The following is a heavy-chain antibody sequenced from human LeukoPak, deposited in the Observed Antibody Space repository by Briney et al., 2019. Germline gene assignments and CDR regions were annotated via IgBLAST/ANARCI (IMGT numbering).Heavy chain of an antibody. V-gene: IGHV1-46*01. CDR1: GYTFTSYY. Sequence: ASVKVSCKASGYTFTSYYMHWVRQAPGRGLEWMGIINPSGGSTNYAQKFQGRVTMTRDTSTRTVYMELSSLRSEDTAVYYCARVSYDTSGSQGFDIWGQGAMVTVSS. D-gene: IGHD3-22*01. J-gene: IGHJ3*02. CDR2: INPSGGST. CDR3: ARVSYDTSGSQGFDI.